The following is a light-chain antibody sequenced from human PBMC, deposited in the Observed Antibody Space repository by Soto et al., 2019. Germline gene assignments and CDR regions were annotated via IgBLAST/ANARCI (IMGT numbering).Light chain of an antibody. CDR1: SSDVGAYDY. V-gene: IGLV2-14*01. J-gene: IGLJ1*01. CDR2: DVN. CDR3: SSYTTSDTLV. Sequence: QSVLTQPASVSGSPGQSITISCTGTSSDVGAYDYVSWYQQHPGKVPKLMIYDVNYRPSGVSNRFSGSKSGNTASLTISGLQAEDEADYYCSSYTTSDTLVFGTGTKVTVL.